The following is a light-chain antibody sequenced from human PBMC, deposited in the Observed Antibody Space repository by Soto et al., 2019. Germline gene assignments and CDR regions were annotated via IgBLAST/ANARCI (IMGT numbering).Light chain of an antibody. Sequence: SYELTQPPSVSVSPGQTASIICSGDKLGDKYASWYQLKPGQSPVLVIYQDTKRPSGIPERFSGSNSGTTATLSISGTQAMDEADYYCQAWDTSTVVFGGGTKLTVL. CDR2: QDT. CDR1: KLGDKY. CDR3: QAWDTSTVV. V-gene: IGLV3-1*01. J-gene: IGLJ2*01.